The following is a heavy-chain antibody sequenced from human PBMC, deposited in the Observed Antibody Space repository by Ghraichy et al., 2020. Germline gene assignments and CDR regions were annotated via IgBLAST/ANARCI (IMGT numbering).Heavy chain of an antibody. V-gene: IGHV3-7*01. J-gene: IGHJ4*02. CDR2: ITPDGSGK. D-gene: IGHD5/OR15-5a*01. Sequence: GGMRLSCEASGFIFSNHWMSWVRQAPGKGLEWVASITPDGSGKYYLDSVRGRFTISRDSARTSLYLQMDSLRAEDTALYFCARLMDSSTIWDYWGQGTLVTVSS. CDR1: GFIFSNHW. CDR3: ARLMDSSTIWDY.